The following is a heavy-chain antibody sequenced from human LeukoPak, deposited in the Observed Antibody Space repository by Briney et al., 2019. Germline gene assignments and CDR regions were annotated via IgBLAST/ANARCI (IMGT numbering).Heavy chain of an antibody. V-gene: IGHV3-48*03. D-gene: IGHD6-19*01. J-gene: IGHJ4*02. CDR2: ISSSGSTI. Sequence: PGGSLRLSCAASGFTFSSYEMNWVRQAPGKGLEWVSYISSSGSTIYYADSVKGRFTISRDNAKNSLYLQMNSLRAEDTAVYYCERPPYSSGWYFDYWGQGTLVTVSS. CDR1: GFTFSSYE. CDR3: ERPPYSSGWYFDY.